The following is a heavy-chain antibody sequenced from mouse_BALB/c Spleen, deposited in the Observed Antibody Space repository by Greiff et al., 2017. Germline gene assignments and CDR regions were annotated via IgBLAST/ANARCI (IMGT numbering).Heavy chain of an antibody. D-gene: IGHD4-1*01. CDR2: IWSGGST. V-gene: IGHV2-2*02. Sequence: QVQLQQPGPGLVQPSQSLSITCTVSGFSLTSYGVHWVRQSPGKGLEWLGVIWSGGSTDYNAAFISRLSISKDNSKSQVFFKMNSLQANDTAIYYCARVLTGTRAWFAYWGQGTLVTVSA. J-gene: IGHJ3*01. CDR1: GFSLTSYG. CDR3: ARVLTGTRAWFAY.